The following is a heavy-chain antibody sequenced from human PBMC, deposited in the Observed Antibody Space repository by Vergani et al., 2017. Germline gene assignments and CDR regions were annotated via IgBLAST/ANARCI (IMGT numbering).Heavy chain of an antibody. CDR3: ARGLGGYYYGSGSYPLAATTDWFDP. D-gene: IGHD3-10*01. V-gene: IGHV3-30-3*01. Sequence: QVQLVESGGGVVQPGRSLRLSCAASGFTFSSYAMQWVRQAPGKGLEWVAVISYDGSNKYYADSVKGRFTISRDNSKNKLYLQMNSLRAEDTAVYYCARGLGGYYYGSGSYPLAATTDWFDPWGQGTLVTVSS. CDR2: ISYDGSNK. CDR1: GFTFSSYA. J-gene: IGHJ5*02.